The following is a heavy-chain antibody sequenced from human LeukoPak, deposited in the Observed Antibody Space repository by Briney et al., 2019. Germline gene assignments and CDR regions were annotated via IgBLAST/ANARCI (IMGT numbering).Heavy chain of an antibody. J-gene: IGHJ6*03. CDR2: INWNGGST. CDR3: ASPPYYYYYMDV. V-gene: IGHV3-20*04. CDR1: GFTFDDYG. Sequence: GGSLRLSCAASGFTFDDYGMSWVRQAPGKGLEWVSGINWNGGSTGYADSVKGRFTISRDNAKNSLYLQMNSLRAEDTAVYYCASPPYYYYYMDVWGKGTTVTVSS.